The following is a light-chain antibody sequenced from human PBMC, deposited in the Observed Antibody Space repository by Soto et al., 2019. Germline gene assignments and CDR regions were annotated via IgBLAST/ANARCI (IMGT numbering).Light chain of an antibody. V-gene: IGKV1-5*03. CDR2: KAS. CDR1: QSISSW. J-gene: IGKJ1*01. CDR3: QHYVTYPWA. Sequence: DIQMTQSPSTLSASVGDRVTITCGASQSISSWLAWYQQKPGRGPKLLISKASSLESGVPSRFSGSGSGTKFTLTISSLQPDDFATYYCQHYVTYPWAFGQGTKVEIK.